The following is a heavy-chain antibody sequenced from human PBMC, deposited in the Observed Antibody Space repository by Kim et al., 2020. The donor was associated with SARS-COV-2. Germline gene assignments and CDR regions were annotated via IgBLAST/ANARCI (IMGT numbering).Heavy chain of an antibody. J-gene: IGHJ4*02. CDR2: INAGNGNI. CDR3: ARGWLWAFDD. CDR1: GYTFSYYA. D-gene: IGHD5-18*01. Sequence: ASVKVSCKASGYTFSYYALHWMRQAPGQRLEWMGWINAGNGNIKYSEKFQDRLTITGDTSKSTAYMELTSLKSHDTAVYCCARGWLWAFDDWGQGTLVTVPS. V-gene: IGHV1-3*01.